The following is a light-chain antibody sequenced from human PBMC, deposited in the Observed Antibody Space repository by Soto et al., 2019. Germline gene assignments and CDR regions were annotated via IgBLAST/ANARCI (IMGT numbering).Light chain of an antibody. J-gene: IGKJ1*01. CDR2: EAS. Sequence: EVVMTQSPATLPVSLGGRVALSCRASQNIGSNLAWFQQKPGQPPRLLIYEASNRDTGVPTRFSGSGSGTEFTLTITSLQSEDFAVYYCQQYNHWPPWTFGQGTKVDI. CDR3: QQYNHWPPWT. CDR1: QNIGSN. V-gene: IGKV3D-15*01.